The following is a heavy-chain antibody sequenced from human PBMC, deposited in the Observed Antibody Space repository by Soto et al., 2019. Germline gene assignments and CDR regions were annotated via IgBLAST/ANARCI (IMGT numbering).Heavy chain of an antibody. Sequence: NPSETLSLTCIVSGGSISSYRYYWGWIRQPPGKGLEWIGSIYYSGSAYYTPSLKSRVTISVDTSKNQFSLKLSSVTAADTAVYYCARHGSPSRGSAVSWGDFYGMDVWGQGTTVTVSS. D-gene: IGHD6-25*01. V-gene: IGHV4-39*01. J-gene: IGHJ6*02. CDR1: GGSISSYRYY. CDR3: ARHGSPSRGSAVSWGDFYGMDV. CDR2: IYYSGSA.